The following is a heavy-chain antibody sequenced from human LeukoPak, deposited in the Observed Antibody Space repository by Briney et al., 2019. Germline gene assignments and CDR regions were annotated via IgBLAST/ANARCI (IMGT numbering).Heavy chain of an antibody. CDR2: IYYSGST. V-gene: IGHV4-59*12. J-gene: IGHJ6*03. D-gene: IGHD2-2*01. CDR3: ARVSPADGYCSSTSCLEAYYYYYMNV. CDR1: GGAISSYY. Sequence: SETLSLTCTVSGGAISSYYWSWIRQPPGKGLEWIGYIYYSGSTNYNPSLKSRVTISVDTSKNQFSLKLSSVTAADTAVYYCARVSPADGYCSSTSCLEAYYYYYMNVWGKGTTVTVSS.